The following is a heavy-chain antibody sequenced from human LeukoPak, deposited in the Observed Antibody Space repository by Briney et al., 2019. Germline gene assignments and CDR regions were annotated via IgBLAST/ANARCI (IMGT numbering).Heavy chain of an antibody. CDR2: ISSSGSTI. J-gene: IGHJ4*02. V-gene: IGHV3-48*03. CDR1: GFTFSSYE. Sequence: GGSLRLSCAASGFTFSSYEMNWVRQAPGKGLEWVSYISSSGSTIYYADSVKGRFTISRDNAKNSLYLQMNSLRAEDTAVYYCATTDLYGSGSYHGDYWGQGTLVTVSS. CDR3: ATTDLYGSGSYHGDY. D-gene: IGHD3-10*01.